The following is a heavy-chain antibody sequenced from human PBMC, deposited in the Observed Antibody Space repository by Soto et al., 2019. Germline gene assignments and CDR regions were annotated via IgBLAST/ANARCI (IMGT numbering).Heavy chain of an antibody. D-gene: IGHD3-16*01. CDR2: SSAYNGNT. V-gene: IGHV1-18*03. CDR1: GYTFTTYG. Sequence: QVQLVQSGAEVKKPGASVKVSCKASGYTFTTYGISWVRQAPVQGLEWMGWSSAYNGNTNYAQNLQGRVTMTADTTTSTAYMELRRLRSDDMAVYFCAREATERGHDYWGQGPLVTVS. J-gene: IGHJ4*02. CDR3: AREATERGHDY.